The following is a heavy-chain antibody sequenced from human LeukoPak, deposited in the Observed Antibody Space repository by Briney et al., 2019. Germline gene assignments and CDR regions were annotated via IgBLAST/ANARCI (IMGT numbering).Heavy chain of an antibody. CDR1: GYSISSSYY. CDR3: ARETSQKGAHYMDV. D-gene: IGHD3-16*01. V-gene: IGHV4-38-2*02. J-gene: IGHJ6*03. CDR2: IYHSGRT. Sequence: PSETLSLTCTVSGYSISSSYYWGWIRQPPGKGLEWIGNIYHSGRTYYNPSLKSRVTISVDTSKNQFSLKLSSVTAADTAVYYCARETSQKGAHYMDVWGKGTTVTISS.